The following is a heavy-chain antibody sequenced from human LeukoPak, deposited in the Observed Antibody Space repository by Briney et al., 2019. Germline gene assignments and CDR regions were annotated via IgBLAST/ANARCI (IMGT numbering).Heavy chain of an antibody. CDR1: GYSISSGYY. V-gene: IGHV4-38-2*02. CDR3: ARAYSSSGYWNWSAP. Sequence: SETLSLTCTVSGYSISSGYYWGWIRQPPGKGLEWIGNIYPTGSTYYNPPLKSRVTISVDTSKNQFSLKVSSVSAADTAVYYCARAYSSSGYWNWSAPGGEATLATVSS. D-gene: IGHD6-13*01. J-gene: IGHJ5*02. CDR2: IYPTGST.